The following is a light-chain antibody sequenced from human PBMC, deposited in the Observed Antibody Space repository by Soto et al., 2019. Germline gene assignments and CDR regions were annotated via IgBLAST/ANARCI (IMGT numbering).Light chain of an antibody. V-gene: IGLV1-40*01. CDR2: DNT. CDR1: SSDIGAGYR. J-gene: IGLJ1*01. Sequence: QSVLTQPPSVSGAPGERVTISCTGSSSDIGAGYRVRWYQQVPGTAPKLLIYDNTNRPSGVSVRFSGSKSGTSASLAISGLQAEDEADYYCCSSGGSPTYVFGTGTKLTVL. CDR3: CSSGGSPTYV.